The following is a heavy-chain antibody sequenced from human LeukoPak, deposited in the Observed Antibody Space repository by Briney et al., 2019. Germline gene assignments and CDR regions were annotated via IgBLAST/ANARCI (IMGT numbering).Heavy chain of an antibody. D-gene: IGHD6-13*01. CDR3: AKDRAASGTGSYYYMDV. CDR2: VSGSGGST. CDR1: GFTFSTYA. Sequence: GGSLRLSCAASGFTFSTYAMSWVRQAPRKGLEWVSGVSGSGGSTYYADSVKGRFTISRDNSKNTLYLQMSGLRAEDTAVYYCAKDRAASGTGSYYYMDVWGKGITVTVSS. J-gene: IGHJ6*03. V-gene: IGHV3-23*01.